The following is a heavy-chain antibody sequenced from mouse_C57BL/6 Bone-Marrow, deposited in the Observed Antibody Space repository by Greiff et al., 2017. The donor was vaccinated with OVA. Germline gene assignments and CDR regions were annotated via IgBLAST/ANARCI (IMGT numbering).Heavy chain of an antibody. D-gene: IGHD1-1*01. Sequence: QVQLQQPGAELVRPGSSVKLSCKASGYTFTSYWMDWVKQRPGQGLEWIGNIYPSDSDTHYNQKFKDKATLTVDKSSSTAYMQLSSLTSEDSAFYYCAIYYCDGSSRGAFAYWGQGTLVTVSA. CDR1: GYTFTSYW. V-gene: IGHV1-61*01. J-gene: IGHJ3*01. CDR3: AIYYCDGSSRGAFAY. CDR2: IYPSDSDT.